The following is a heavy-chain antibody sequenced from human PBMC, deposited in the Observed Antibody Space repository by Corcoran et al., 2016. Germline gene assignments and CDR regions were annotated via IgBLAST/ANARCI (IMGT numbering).Heavy chain of an antibody. CDR2: IYYSGST. CDR3: ARVGGDYDDSTGYYRSAHSILHGAFDY. J-gene: IGHJ4*02. Sequence: QLQLQESGPGLVKPSETLSLTCTVSGGSISSSSYYWGWIRQPPGKGLEWIGSIYYSGSTYYNPSLKSRVTISVDTSKNQFSLKLSSVTAADTAVYSCARVGGDYDDSTGYYRSAHSILHGAFDYWGQGTLVTVSS. CDR1: GGSISSSSYY. V-gene: IGHV4-39*07. D-gene: IGHD3-22*01.